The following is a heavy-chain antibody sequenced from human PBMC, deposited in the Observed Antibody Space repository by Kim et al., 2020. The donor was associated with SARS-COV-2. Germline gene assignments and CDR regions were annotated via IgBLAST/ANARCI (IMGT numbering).Heavy chain of an antibody. J-gene: IGHJ4*02. Sequence: GGSLRLSCAASGFTFSSYGMHWVRQAPGKGLEWVAVIWYDGSNKYYADSVKGRFTISRDNSKNTLYLQMNSLRAEDTAVYYCAKDLRPYGGNVYYFDYWGQGTLVTVSS. CDR2: IWYDGSNK. CDR3: AKDLRPYGGNVYYFDY. D-gene: IGHD2-15*01. V-gene: IGHV3-33*06. CDR1: GFTFSSYG.